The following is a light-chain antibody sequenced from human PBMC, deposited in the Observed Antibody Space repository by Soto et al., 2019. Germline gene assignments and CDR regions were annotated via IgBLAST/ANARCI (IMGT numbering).Light chain of an antibody. CDR3: CAYAGSSVV. Sequence: QSALTQPRSVSGSPGQSVTISCTGTSSDVGGYNFVSWYQQHPGKAPNFMIYDVSKRPAGVPDRFSGSRSGNTASLTISGLEAEDEADYSCCAYAGSSVVFGGGTKLTVL. CDR2: DVS. J-gene: IGLJ2*01. CDR1: SSDVGGYNF. V-gene: IGLV2-11*01.